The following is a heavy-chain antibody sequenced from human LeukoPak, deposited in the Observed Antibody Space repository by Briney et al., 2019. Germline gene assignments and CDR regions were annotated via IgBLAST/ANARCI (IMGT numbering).Heavy chain of an antibody. CDR3: AREGSSSWYRRRLDY. V-gene: IGHV3-21*01. J-gene: IGHJ4*02. Sequence: PGGSLRLSCAASGFTFSSYSMNWVRQAPGKGLEWVSFISSSSSYIYCADSVKGRFTISRDNAKNSRYLQMNSRRAEDTAVYYYAREGSSSWYRRRLDYWGQGTLVTVSS. CDR1: GFTFSSYS. CDR2: ISSSSSYI. D-gene: IGHD6-13*01.